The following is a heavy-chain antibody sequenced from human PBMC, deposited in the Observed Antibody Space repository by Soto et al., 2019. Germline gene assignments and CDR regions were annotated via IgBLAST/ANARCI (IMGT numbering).Heavy chain of an antibody. CDR1: GGSISSSSYY. CDR3: ARGEERYSYGYGSYYYYGMDV. V-gene: IGHV4-39*07. J-gene: IGHJ6*02. D-gene: IGHD5-18*01. Sequence: SETLSLTCTVSGGSISSSSYYWGWIRQPPGKGLEWIGSIYYSGSTYYNPSLKSRVTISVDTSKNQFSLKLSSVTAADTAVYYCARGEERYSYGYGSYYYYGMDVWGQGTTVTVSS. CDR2: IYYSGST.